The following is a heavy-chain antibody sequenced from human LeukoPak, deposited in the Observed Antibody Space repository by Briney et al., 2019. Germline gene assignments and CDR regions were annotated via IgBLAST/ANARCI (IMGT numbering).Heavy chain of an antibody. CDR2: ISAYNGNT. CDR1: GYTFTNYG. J-gene: IGHJ4*02. D-gene: IGHD3-3*01. Sequence: GASVKVSCKASGYTFTNYGISWVRQAPGQGLEWMGWISAYNGNTKYVQKFQGRVTMTTDTSTSTAYMERRSLRSDDTAVYYCARAAHYDFWSGSFDYWGQGTLVTVSS. CDR3: ARAAHYDFWSGSFDY. V-gene: IGHV1-18*01.